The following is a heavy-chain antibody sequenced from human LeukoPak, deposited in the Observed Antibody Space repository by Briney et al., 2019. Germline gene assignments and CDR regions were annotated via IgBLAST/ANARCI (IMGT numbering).Heavy chain of an antibody. CDR3: ARHDWFDP. V-gene: IGHV3-53*01. CDR1: GFIVSSDY. Sequence: QTGESLRLPCAVSGFIVSSDYMSWVRQAPGKGLEWVSTIYSGGSTYYADSVKGRLTISRDNSKNTLYLQMNSLRAGDTAVYYCARHDWFDPWGRGTLVTVSS. CDR2: IYSGGST. J-gene: IGHJ5*02.